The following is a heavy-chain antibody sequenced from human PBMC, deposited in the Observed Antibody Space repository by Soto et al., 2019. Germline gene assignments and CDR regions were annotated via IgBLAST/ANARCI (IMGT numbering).Heavy chain of an antibody. CDR1: GGTFSSYA. Sequence: QVQLVQSGAEVKKPGSSVKVSCKASGGTFSSYAISWVRQAPGQGLEWMGGIIPIFGTADYAQKFQGRVTITADESTSPAYMELSSLRSEDTAVYYCASHSSLRGYCISTSCSGYYYGMDVWGQGTTVTVSS. V-gene: IGHV1-69*12. CDR3: ASHSSLRGYCISTSCSGYYYGMDV. D-gene: IGHD2-2*01. CDR2: IIPIFGTA. J-gene: IGHJ6*02.